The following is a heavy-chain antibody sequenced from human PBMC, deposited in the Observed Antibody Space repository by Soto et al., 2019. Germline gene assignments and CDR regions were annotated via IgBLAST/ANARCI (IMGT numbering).Heavy chain of an antibody. D-gene: IGHD3-16*01. Sequence: QVQLVQSGAEVKKPGASVKVSCKASGYTFTSYAMHWVRQAPGQRLEWMGWINAGNGNTKYSQKFQGRVTITRDTSASTAYMELSSLSSEDTAVYYCALQGLPSYFDYWGQGTLVTVSS. CDR2: INAGNGNT. V-gene: IGHV1-3*01. J-gene: IGHJ4*02. CDR3: ALQGLPSYFDY. CDR1: GYTFTSYA.